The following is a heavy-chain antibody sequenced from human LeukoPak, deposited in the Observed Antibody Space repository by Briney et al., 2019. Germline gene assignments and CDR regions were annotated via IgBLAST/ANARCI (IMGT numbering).Heavy chain of an antibody. J-gene: IGHJ1*01. CDR2: ISSSSTI. Sequence: GGSLRLSCAASGFTFSDYYTNWVRQAPGKGLEWVSSISSSSTIYYADSVKGGFTISRDNAETSLYMQMNCLRADDTAVYYCARAADIVVVPAAMQWYFQDWGQGTLVTVS. CDR1: GFTFSDYY. CDR3: ARAADIVVVPAAMQWYFQD. D-gene: IGHD2-2*01. V-gene: IGHV3-69-1*01.